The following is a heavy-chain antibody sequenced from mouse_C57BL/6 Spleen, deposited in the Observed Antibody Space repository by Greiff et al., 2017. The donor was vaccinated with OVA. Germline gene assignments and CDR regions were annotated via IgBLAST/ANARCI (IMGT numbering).Heavy chain of an antibody. D-gene: IGHD2-3*01. Sequence: EVQLQESGEGLVKPGGSLKLSCAASGFTFSSYAMSWVRQTPEKRLEWVAYISSGGDYIYYADTVKGRFTISRDNARNTLYLQMSSLKSEDTAMYYCTREDDGYSFAYWGQGTLVTVSA. CDR3: TREDDGYSFAY. J-gene: IGHJ3*01. V-gene: IGHV5-9-1*02. CDR1: GFTFSSYA. CDR2: ISSGGDYI.